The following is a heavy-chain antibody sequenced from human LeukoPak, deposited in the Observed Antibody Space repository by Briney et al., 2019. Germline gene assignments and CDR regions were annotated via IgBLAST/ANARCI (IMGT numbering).Heavy chain of an antibody. CDR2: IIHSGST. V-gene: IGHV4-34*12. CDR1: GGSSSGYY. CDR3: AREGFGSGYYYFDY. Sequence: SETLSLTCAVYGGSSSGYYWSCIRQPPGKGREWSGEIIHSGSTNYNPSLKSRVTISVDTSKNQFSLKLSSVTAADTAVYYCAREGFGSGYYYFDYWGQGTLVTVSS. D-gene: IGHD3-22*01. J-gene: IGHJ4*02.